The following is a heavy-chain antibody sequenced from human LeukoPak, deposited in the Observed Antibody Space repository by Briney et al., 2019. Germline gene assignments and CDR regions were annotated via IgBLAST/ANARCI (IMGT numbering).Heavy chain of an antibody. D-gene: IGHD6-13*01. V-gene: IGHV3-7*01. CDR2: IKKDGTEK. CDR1: GFTFSSYW. CDR3: ARSRPPVGSSWYGATGFDY. J-gene: IGHJ4*02. Sequence: GGSLRLSCAASGFTFSSYWMSWDRQAPGKGLEWVANIKKDGTEKYYVDSVKGRFTISRDNAKNSLYLQMNSLRAEDTAVYYCARSRPPVGSSWYGATGFDYWGQGTLVTVSS.